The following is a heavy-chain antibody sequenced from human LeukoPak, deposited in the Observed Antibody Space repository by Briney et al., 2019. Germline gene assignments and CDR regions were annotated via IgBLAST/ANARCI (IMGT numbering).Heavy chain of an antibody. CDR1: GYTFTSYD. V-gene: IGHV1-8*02. CDR2: MNPNSGNT. J-gene: IGHJ6*03. D-gene: IGHD3-10*01. Sequence: ASVKVSCKASGYTFTSYDINWVRQATGQGLEWMGWMNPNSGNTGYAQKFQGRVTITRNTSISTAYMELSSLRSEDTAVYYCARGPRITLIRGGQWYYYMDVWGKGTTVTISS. CDR3: ARGPRITLIRGGQWYYYMDV.